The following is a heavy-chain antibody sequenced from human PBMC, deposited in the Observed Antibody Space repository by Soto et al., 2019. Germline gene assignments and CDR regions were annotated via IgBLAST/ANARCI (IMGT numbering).Heavy chain of an antibody. D-gene: IGHD3-3*01. CDR1: GDSIGSSMYY. CDR3: ARHPYDFWSGHWFDP. Sequence: SEILSLTNTVSGDSIGSSMYYWSWIRQPPGKGLEWIGSIYYTGSTYYNPSLKSRVTMSVDTSKNQFSPKLNSVTAADTAVHYCARHPYDFWSGHWFDPWGQGTLVNVSS. CDR2: IYYTGST. J-gene: IGHJ5*02. V-gene: IGHV4-39*01.